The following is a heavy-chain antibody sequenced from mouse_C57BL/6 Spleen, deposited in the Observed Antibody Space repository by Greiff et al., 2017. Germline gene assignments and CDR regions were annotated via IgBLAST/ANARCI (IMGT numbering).Heavy chain of an antibody. V-gene: IGHV7-3*01. J-gene: IGHJ2*01. CDR2: IRNKANGYTT. Sequence: EVKLVQSGGGLVQPGGSLSLSCAASGFTFTDYYMSWVRQPPGKALGWLGFIRNKANGYTTEYSASVKGRFTNSRDTSQSILYLRMNALRAEDSATYYCASSHDGDYPLGYWGKGTTLTVAS. D-gene: IGHD2-3*01. CDR1: GFTFTDYY. CDR3: ASSHDGDYPLGY.